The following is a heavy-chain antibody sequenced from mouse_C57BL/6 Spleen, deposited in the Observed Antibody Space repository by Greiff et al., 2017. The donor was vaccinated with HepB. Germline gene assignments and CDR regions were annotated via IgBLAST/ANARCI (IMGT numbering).Heavy chain of an antibody. CDR1: GFTFSDYY. V-gene: IGHV5-12*01. J-gene: IGHJ2*01. CDR3: ARLYGNHFDY. D-gene: IGHD2-1*01. CDR2: ISNGGGST. Sequence: EVKLMESGGGLVQPGGSLKLSCAASGFTFSDYYMYWVRQTPEKRLEWVAYISNGGGSTYYPDTVKGRFTISRDNAKNTLYLQMSRLKSEDTAMYYCARLYGNHFDYWGQGTTLTVSS.